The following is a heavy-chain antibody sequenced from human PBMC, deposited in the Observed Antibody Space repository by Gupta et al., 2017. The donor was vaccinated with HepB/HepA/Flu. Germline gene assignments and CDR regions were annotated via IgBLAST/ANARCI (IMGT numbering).Heavy chain of an antibody. D-gene: IGHD6-19*01. CDR1: GFTFSSYS. V-gene: IGHV3-21*06. CDR3: ARVDSSGPIDY. CDR2: ISSSSSYI. Sequence: EVQLVESGGGLVKPGGSLRLSCAASGFTFSSYSMNWVRQAPGKGLEWVSFISSSSSYIYYADSVKGRFTISRDNAKNSLYLQMNSLRAEDMAVYYCARVDSSGPIDYWGQGTLVTVSS. J-gene: IGHJ4*02.